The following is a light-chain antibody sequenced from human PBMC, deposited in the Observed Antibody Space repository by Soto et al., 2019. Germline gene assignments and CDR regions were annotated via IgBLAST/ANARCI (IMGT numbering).Light chain of an antibody. J-gene: IGKJ1*01. Sequence: DIQMTQSPSTLSASIGDRVTITCRASQTISDWLAWHQQKPGKAPKLLIYKASSLESGVPSRFSGSGSGTEFTLTITRLEPEDFAVYYCQQYGDSPQTFGPGTKGDIK. CDR3: QQYGDSPQT. V-gene: IGKV1-5*03. CDR1: QTISDW. CDR2: KAS.